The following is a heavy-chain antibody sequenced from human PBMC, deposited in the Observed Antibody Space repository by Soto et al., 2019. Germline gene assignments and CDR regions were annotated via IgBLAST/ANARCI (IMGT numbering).Heavy chain of an antibody. CDR2: IYYSGST. V-gene: IGHV4-59*01. CDR1: GGSISSYY. D-gene: IGHD2-21*02. Sequence: TSETLSLTYTVSGGSISSYYWSWIRQPPGKGLEWIGYIYYSGSTNYNPSLKSRVTISVDTSKNQFSLKLSSVTAADTAVYSCVAALSYGDPYFDHWGQGTLVTVSS. J-gene: IGHJ4*02. CDR3: VAALSYGDPYFDH.